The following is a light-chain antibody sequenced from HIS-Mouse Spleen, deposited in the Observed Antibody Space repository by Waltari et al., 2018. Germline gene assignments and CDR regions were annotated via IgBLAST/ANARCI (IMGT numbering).Light chain of an antibody. Sequence: SYELTPPPSVPVSPGQTARITCPGDALPKKYAYWYTQKSGQAPVLVIYEDSKRPPGIPERFSGSSSGTMATLTISGAQVEDEADYYCYSTDSSGNHRVFGGGTKLTVL. CDR2: EDS. J-gene: IGLJ2*01. CDR3: YSTDSSGNHRV. V-gene: IGLV3-10*01. CDR1: ALPKKY.